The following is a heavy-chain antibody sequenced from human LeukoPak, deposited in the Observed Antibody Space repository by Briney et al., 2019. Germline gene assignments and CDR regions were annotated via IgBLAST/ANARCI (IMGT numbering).Heavy chain of an antibody. CDR2: ISSSGSTI. Sequence: GGSLRLSCAASGLTFSTYELNWVRQAPGKGLEWVSYISSSGSTIYYADSVKGRFTISRDNAKNSLFLQMNSLRAEDTAVYFCARVRRAAAGASNLDSWGQGTLVTVSS. D-gene: IGHD6-13*01. CDR3: ARVRRAAAGASNLDS. V-gene: IGHV3-48*03. CDR1: GLTFSTYE. J-gene: IGHJ4*02.